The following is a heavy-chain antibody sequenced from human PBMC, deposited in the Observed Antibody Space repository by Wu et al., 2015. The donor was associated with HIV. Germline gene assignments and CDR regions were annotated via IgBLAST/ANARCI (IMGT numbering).Heavy chain of an antibody. Sequence: QVQLVQSGAEVKKPGSSVKVSCKASGGTFTSYISWVRQAPGQGLEWMGWISAYNGNTNYAQKLQGRVTMTTDTSTSTAYMELSSLRSEDTAVYYCARQRAYSSGWYIYDYWGQGTLVTVSS. CDR3: ARQRAYSSGWYIYDY. D-gene: IGHD6-19*01. V-gene: IGHV1-18*01. CDR1: GGTFTSY. J-gene: IGHJ4*02. CDR2: ISAYNGNT.